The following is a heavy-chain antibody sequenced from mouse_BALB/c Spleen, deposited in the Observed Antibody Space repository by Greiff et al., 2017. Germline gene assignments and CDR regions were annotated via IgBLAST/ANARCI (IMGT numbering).Heavy chain of an antibody. CDR2: INPSSGYT. CDR3: ARSGDYLFAY. D-gene: IGHD2-4*01. Sequence: VQLQESAAELARPGASVKMSCKASGYTFTSYTMHWVKQRPGQGLEWIGYINPSSGYTEYNQKFKDKTTLTADKSSSTAYMQLSSLTSEDSAVYYCARSGDYLFAYWGQGTLVTVSA. V-gene: IGHV1-4*02. J-gene: IGHJ3*01. CDR1: GYTFTSYT.